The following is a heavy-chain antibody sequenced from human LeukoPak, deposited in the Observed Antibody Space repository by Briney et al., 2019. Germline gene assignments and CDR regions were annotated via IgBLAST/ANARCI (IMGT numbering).Heavy chain of an antibody. D-gene: IGHD3-3*01. V-gene: IGHV4-38-2*01. Sequence: PSETLSLTCAVSGYSISSGYYWGWIRQPPGKGLEWIGSIYHSGSTYYNPSLESRVTISVDTSKNHFSLKLSSVTAADTAVYYCARHSGDLRFLEWLLDYWGQGTLVTVSS. CDR2: IYHSGST. J-gene: IGHJ4*02. CDR3: ARHSGDLRFLEWLLDY. CDR1: GYSISSGYY.